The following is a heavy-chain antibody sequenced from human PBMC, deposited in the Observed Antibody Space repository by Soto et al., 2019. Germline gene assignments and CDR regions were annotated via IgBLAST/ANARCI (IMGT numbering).Heavy chain of an antibody. CDR1: GFSFSSYW. Sequence: PGGSLRLSCAASGFSFSSYWMYWVRQAPGKGLVWVSRIDSDGSSTRYADSVKGRFTISRDNAKNTLYLQMNSLRSEDTAVYYCGRAGMPYGVDAWGQGTTVTVSS. CDR3: GRAGMPYGVDA. D-gene: IGHD2-2*01. V-gene: IGHV3-74*01. CDR2: IDSDGSST. J-gene: IGHJ6*01.